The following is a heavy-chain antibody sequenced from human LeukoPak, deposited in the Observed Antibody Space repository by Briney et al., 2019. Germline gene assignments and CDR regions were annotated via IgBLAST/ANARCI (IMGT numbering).Heavy chain of an antibody. Sequence: GGSLRLSCAASGFTFSDYYMSWIRQAPGKGLEWGSYISSIGSTIYYADSVKGRFTISRDNAKNSLYLQMNSLRAEDTAVYYCARDTTYDSSGYCDYWGQGTLVTVSS. D-gene: IGHD3-22*01. J-gene: IGHJ4*02. CDR3: ARDTTYDSSGYCDY. V-gene: IGHV3-11*01. CDR1: GFTFSDYY. CDR2: ISSIGSTI.